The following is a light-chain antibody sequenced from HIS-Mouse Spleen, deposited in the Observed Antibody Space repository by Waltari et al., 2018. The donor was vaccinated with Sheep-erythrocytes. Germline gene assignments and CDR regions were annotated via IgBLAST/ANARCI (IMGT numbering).Light chain of an antibody. V-gene: IGLV2-11*01. CDR2: DVR. J-gene: IGLJ1*01. CDR1: SSDVGGYNY. CDR3: CSDAGSYNHV. Sequence: QSALTQPRSVSGSPGQSVTISCTGTSSDVGGYNYVSWYQQHPGKAPKLMFYDVRKRPSGFPDRFSGYNAGMTASLTLSGLEAEDEDDYCCCSDAGSYNHVFATGTKVTVL.